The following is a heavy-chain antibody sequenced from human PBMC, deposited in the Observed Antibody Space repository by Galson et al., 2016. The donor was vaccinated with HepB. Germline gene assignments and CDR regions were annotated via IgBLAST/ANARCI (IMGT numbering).Heavy chain of an antibody. Sequence: SLRLSCAASGFRFSSYSMNWVRQAPGKGLEWILYISTSSETISYADSVKGRFTISRDNARNSVSLLMNSLRVEDTAVYYCAKAGVYNWNDVDLEYWGQGTLVTVSS. J-gene: IGHJ4*02. V-gene: IGHV3-48*03. CDR2: ISTSSETI. D-gene: IGHD1-1*01. CDR3: AKAGVYNWNDVDLEY. CDR1: GFRFSSYS.